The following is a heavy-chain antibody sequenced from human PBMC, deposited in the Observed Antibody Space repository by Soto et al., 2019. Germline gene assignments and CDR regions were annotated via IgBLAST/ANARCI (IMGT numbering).Heavy chain of an antibody. CDR1: GFTFSGSA. V-gene: IGHV3-73*01. CDR3: TRHDTISREWLPKAYYYYYMDV. J-gene: IGHJ6*03. Sequence: GVSLRLSCAASGFTFSGSAMHWVRQASGKGLEWVGRIRSKANSYATAYAASVKGRFTISRDDSKNTAYLQMNSLKTEDTAVYYCTRHDTISREWLPKAYYYYYMDVWGKGTTVNVSS. D-gene: IGHD5-18*01. CDR2: IRSKANSYAT.